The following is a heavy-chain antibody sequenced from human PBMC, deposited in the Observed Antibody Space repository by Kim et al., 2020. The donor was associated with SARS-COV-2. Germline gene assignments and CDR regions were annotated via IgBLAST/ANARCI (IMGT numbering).Heavy chain of an antibody. CDR2: IYTSGST. Sequence: SETLSLTCTVSGGSISSYYWSWIRQPAGKGLEWIGRIYTSGSTNYNPSLKSRVTMSVDTSKNQFSLKLSSVTAADTVVYYCARDPRPLENYGSGSYYNKGYYFDYWGQGTLVTVSS. V-gene: IGHV4-4*07. D-gene: IGHD3-10*01. CDR3: ARDPRPLENYGSGSYYNKGYYFDY. CDR1: GGSISSYY. J-gene: IGHJ4*02.